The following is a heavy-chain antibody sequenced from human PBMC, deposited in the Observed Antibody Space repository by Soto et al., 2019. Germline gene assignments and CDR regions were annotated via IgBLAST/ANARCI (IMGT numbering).Heavy chain of an antibody. J-gene: IGHJ4*02. CDR1: GYSFSSYW. CDR2: IWPSDSDT. CDR3: ARGYYYDSGSSFPY. V-gene: IGHV5-51*01. D-gene: IGHD3-10*01. Sequence: PGESLKISCEGSGYSFSSYWIGWVRQMPGKGLEWMGIIWPSDSDTRYSPSFQGQVTISAVKSINTAYLQWSSLKASDTAMYYCARGYYYDSGSSFPYWGQGTLVTVSS.